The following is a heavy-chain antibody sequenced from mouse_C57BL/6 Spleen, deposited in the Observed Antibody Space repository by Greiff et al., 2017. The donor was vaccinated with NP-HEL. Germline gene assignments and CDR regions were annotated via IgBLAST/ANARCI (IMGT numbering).Heavy chain of an antibody. CDR3: ARGETGDYFDY. V-gene: IGHV1-82*01. CDR1: GYAFSSSW. J-gene: IGHJ2*01. CDR2: IYPGDGDT. Sequence: LQESGPELVKPGASVKISCKASGYAFSSSWMNWVKQRPGKGLEWIGRIYPGDGDTNYNGKFKGKATLTADKSSSTAYMQLSSLTSEDSAVYFCARGETGDYFDYWGQGTTLTVSS.